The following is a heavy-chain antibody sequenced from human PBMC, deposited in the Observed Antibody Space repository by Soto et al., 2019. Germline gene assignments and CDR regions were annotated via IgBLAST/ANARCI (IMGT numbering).Heavy chain of an antibody. CDR1: GDSVSSNSAA. CDR2: TYYRSKWYI. J-gene: IGHJ6*02. V-gene: IGHV6-1*01. CDR3: ARVVTLYSGYRGYDWEADYYAGMDV. D-gene: IGHD5-12*01. Sequence: SQTLSLTCAISGDSVSSNSAAWSWIRQSPSKGLEWLGRTYYRSKWYIEYAVSVKSRITINPDTSKNQFSLQLNSVTPEDTAVYYCARVVTLYSGYRGYDWEADYYAGMDVWGQGTTVTVSS.